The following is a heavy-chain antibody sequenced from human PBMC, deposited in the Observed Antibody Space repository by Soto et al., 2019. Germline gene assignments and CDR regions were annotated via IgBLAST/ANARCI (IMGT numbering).Heavy chain of an antibody. CDR2: IYYSGNT. CDR3: ARDPSYGDYSYYGMDL. Sequence: QVQLQESGPGLVKPSQTLSLTCTVSGASINGGGYYWSWIRQHPGKGLEWIGSIYYSGNTYYSPSLKSRVTISVDTSKNHFSLRLTSVTAADTAVYYCARDPSYGDYSYYGMDLWGQGTTVTVSS. V-gene: IGHV4-31*03. J-gene: IGHJ6*02. CDR1: GASINGGGYY. D-gene: IGHD4-17*01.